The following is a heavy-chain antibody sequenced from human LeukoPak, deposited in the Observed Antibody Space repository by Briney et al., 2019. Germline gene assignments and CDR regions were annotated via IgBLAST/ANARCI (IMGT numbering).Heavy chain of an antibody. CDR3: ASGSGSYRTPYYYMDV. D-gene: IGHD3-10*01. J-gene: IGHJ6*03. V-gene: IGHV3-53*01. CDR2: IYSGCST. CDR1: GFTVSSNY. Sequence: PGGSLRLFCVASGFTVSSNYMSWLRQSPGKGLEWVSVIYSGCSTYYADSVKGRFTISRDNSKNTPYPQINSLRAENTAVYYCASGSGSYRTPYYYMDVWGTGTTVSVSS.